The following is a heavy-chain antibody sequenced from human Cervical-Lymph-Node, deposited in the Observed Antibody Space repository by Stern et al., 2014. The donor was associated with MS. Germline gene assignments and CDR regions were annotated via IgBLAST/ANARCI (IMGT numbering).Heavy chain of an antibody. D-gene: IGHD2-8*02. CDR2: VYYSGAT. Sequence: QLQLQESGPGLVKPSETLYLTCVVSGDSISSYTHYWAWIRQPPGKGLEWIGSVYYSGATYYNPSLKSPVTISVDTSKNHFPLGLNSVTAADTAVYYCAKHACTGAACPFDLWGQGTLVTVSS. CDR1: GDSISSYTHY. J-gene: IGHJ4*02. V-gene: IGHV4-39*01. CDR3: AKHACTGAACPFDL.